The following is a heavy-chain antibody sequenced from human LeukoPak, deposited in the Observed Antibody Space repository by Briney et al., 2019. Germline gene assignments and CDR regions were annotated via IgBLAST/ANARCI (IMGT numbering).Heavy chain of an antibody. CDR3: ARGDSSGYYYHYFDY. J-gene: IGHJ4*02. D-gene: IGHD3-22*01. Sequence: SETLSLTCTVSGGSISSGGYYWSWIRQHPGKGLEWIGYIYYSGSTYYNPSLKSRVTISVDTSKNQFSLKLSSVAAADTAVYYCARGDSSGYYYHYFDYWGQGTLVTVSS. CDR2: IYYSGST. V-gene: IGHV4-31*03. CDR1: GGSISSGGYY.